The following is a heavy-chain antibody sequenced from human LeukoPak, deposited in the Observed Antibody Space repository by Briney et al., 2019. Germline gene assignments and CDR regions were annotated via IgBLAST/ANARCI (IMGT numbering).Heavy chain of an antibody. J-gene: IGHJ4*02. CDR3: ARLSQTPDYYSNGGYYYLGY. CDR1: RYTFTSYD. Sequence: ASVKVSCKASRYTFTSYDINWVREAAGQRLEWMGWMNPNTGRTGFAQKFQGRLTMTRDASISTAYMELSSLRSEDTAVYYCARLSQTPDYYSNGGYYYLGYWGQGTPVTVSS. D-gene: IGHD3-22*01. V-gene: IGHV1-8*01. CDR2: MNPNTGRT.